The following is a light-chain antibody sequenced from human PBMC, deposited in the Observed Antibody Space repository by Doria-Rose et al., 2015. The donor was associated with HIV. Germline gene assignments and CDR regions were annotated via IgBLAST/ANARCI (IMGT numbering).Light chain of an antibody. CDR1: QSISSY. Sequence: MTQSPSSLSASVGERVTITCRASQSISSYLNWYQQKPWKAPKLLIYAASSLQSGVPSRFRGSGSGTDFTLTISSLQPEDFATYDCQESYSTPGTCGQGTKGDIK. J-gene: IGKJ1*01. CDR3: QESYSTPGT. V-gene: IGKV1-39*01. CDR2: AAS.